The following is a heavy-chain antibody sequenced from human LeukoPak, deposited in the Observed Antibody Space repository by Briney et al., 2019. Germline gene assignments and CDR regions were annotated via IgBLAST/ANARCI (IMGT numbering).Heavy chain of an antibody. J-gene: IGHJ5*01. D-gene: IGHD1-7*01. CDR1: GGSISSGGYY. CDR2: IYYSGST. CDR3: ARVGATLELRIFDS. V-gene: IGHV4-31*03. Sequence: PSETLSLTCTVSGGSISSGGYYWSWIRQHPGKGLEWIANIYYSGSTHYNPSLRSRVTISVDTSKNQFSLKLSSVTGADTAVYYCARVGATLELRIFDSWGQGTLVTVSS.